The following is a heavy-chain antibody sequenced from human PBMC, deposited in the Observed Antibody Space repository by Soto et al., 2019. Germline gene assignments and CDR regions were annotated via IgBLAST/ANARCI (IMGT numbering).Heavy chain of an antibody. V-gene: IGHV1-18*01. CDR2: ISTNNGNT. J-gene: IGHJ4*02. D-gene: IGHD3-16*01. CDR3: ARDFGNDLSAPGAVFDS. CDR1: GYSFNTHG. Sequence: SCRASGYSFNTHGITRVRQAPGLGLEWLGWISTNNGNTNNGQNYQGRVTMTTDTSTTTAYMELRSLRSDDTAVYFCARDFGNDLSAPGAVFDSWGQGTLVTVSS.